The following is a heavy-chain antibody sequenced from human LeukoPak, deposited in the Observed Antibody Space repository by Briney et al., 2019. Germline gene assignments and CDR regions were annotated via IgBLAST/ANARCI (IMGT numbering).Heavy chain of an antibody. CDR1: GFTVSKNY. V-gene: IGHV3-53*01. D-gene: IGHD5-24*01. Sequence: GESLQISCPASGFTVSKNYMVWVRRAPGKGLEWVSIIYSAGSTYYADSVKGRFTISRDNSKNMLYLQMTRLRAEDAAVYYCASSDDYNTYWFYLNFWGQGTLVTVSS. CDR2: IYSAGST. CDR3: ASSDDYNTYWFYLNF. J-gene: IGHJ4*02.